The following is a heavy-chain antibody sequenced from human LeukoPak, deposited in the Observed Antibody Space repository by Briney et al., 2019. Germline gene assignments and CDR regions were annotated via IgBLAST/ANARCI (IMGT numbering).Heavy chain of an antibody. J-gene: IGHJ4*02. Sequence: SGTLSLTCAVSGGSISSSNWWSWVRQPPGKGLEWIGEIYHSGSANYNPSLKSRVTISVDKSKNQFSLKLSSVTAAGTAVYYCASAGHDGSGYKVCWGQGTLVTVSS. D-gene: IGHD3-22*01. V-gene: IGHV4-4*02. CDR1: GGSISSSNW. CDR3: ASAGHDGSGYKVC. CDR2: IYHSGSA.